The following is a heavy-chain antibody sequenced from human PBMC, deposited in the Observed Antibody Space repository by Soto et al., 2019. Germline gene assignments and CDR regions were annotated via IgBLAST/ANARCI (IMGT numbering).Heavy chain of an antibody. CDR2: ISAYNGNT. V-gene: IGHV1-18*01. CDR1: GYTFTSYG. D-gene: IGHD3-9*01. J-gene: IGHJ6*02. Sequence: ASVKVSCKASGYTFTSYGISWVRQAPGQGLDWMGWISAYNGNTNYAQKLQGRVTMTTDTSTSTAYMELRSLRSDDTAVYYCARERGTGYYDVLNGIIPGTGNYYYYGMDVWGQGTTVTVSS. CDR3: ARERGTGYYDVLNGIIPGTGNYYYYGMDV.